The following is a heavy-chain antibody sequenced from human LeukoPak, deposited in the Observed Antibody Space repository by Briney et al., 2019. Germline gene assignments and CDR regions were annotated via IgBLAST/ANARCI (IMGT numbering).Heavy chain of an antibody. D-gene: IGHD4-23*01. J-gene: IGHJ2*01. CDR2: IYYTGST. Sequence: PSETLSLTCTVSGGSISSSNNYWGWIRQPPGKGLEWIGSIYYTGSTYYSPSLESRLTISVDTPKNHFSLELRSVTAADTAVYYCARSSVVKHWYFDLWGRGTLVTVSS. CDR3: ARSSVVKHWYFDL. V-gene: IGHV4-39*07. CDR1: GGSISSSNNY.